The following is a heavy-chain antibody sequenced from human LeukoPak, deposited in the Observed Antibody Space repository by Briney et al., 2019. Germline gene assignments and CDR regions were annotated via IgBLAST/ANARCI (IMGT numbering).Heavy chain of an antibody. CDR3: ARATYYYGSGSSGFDY. CDR1: GFTFSGYG. V-gene: IGHV3-33*01. D-gene: IGHD3-10*01. CDR2: IWYDGSNK. J-gene: IGHJ4*02. Sequence: PGGSLRLSCAASGFTFSGYGMHWVRQAPGKGLEWVAVIWYDGSNKYYADSVKGRFTISRDNSKNTLYLQMNSLRAEDTAVYYCARATYYYGSGSSGFDYWGQGTLVTVSS.